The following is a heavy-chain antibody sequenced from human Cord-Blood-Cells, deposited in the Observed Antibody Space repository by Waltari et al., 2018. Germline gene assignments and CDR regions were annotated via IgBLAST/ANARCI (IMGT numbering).Heavy chain of an antibody. CDR3: AREGVGPWGGIDY. V-gene: IGHV4-39*02. D-gene: IGHD3-16*01. Sequence: QLQLQESGPGLVKPSETLSLTCTVSGGSISSSSYYWGWIRQPPGKGLGWIGSIYYSGGTYSDQSRKSRVTISVDTSKNQFSLKLGSVTAADTAVYYCAREGVGPWGGIDYWGQGTLVTVSS. CDR1: GGSISSSSYY. J-gene: IGHJ4*02. CDR2: IYYSGGT.